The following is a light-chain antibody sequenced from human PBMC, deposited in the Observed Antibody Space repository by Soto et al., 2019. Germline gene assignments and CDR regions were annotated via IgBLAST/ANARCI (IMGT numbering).Light chain of an antibody. J-gene: IGLJ2*01. CDR2: DAS. Sequence: QSVLTQPASVSGSPGQSITISCTGTSSDVGGYNYVSWYQQHPGKAPKLMIYDASNRPSGVSNRFSGSKSGNTASLTISGLQAEDEADYYCSSYTSSSTPVVFGGGTKLTVL. CDR1: SSDVGGYNY. V-gene: IGLV2-14*01. CDR3: SSYTSSSTPVV.